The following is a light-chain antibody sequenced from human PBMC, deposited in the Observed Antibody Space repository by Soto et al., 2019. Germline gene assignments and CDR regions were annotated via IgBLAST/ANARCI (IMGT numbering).Light chain of an antibody. J-gene: IGLJ2*01. CDR1: SGDIGSYNR. CDR2: EVT. V-gene: IGLV2-14*01. CDR3: SSYTSSSTLEV. Sequence: QSALTQPASVSGSPGQSITISCTGTSGDIGSYNRVSWYQQHPGKAPKLIIYEVTDRPSGVSNRFSGSKSGNTAYLTISGLQAEDEADYYCSSYTSSSTLEVFGGGTKLTVL.